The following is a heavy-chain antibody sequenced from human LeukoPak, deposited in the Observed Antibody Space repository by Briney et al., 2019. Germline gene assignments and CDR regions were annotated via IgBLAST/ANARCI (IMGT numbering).Heavy chain of an antibody. Sequence: GASVKVSCKASGYTFTSYYMHWVRQAPGQGLEWMGIINPSGGSTSYAQKFQGRVTMTRDTSTSTVYMELSSLRSEDTAVYYCARGRSMGYCSSTSCYTVGFDPWGQGTLVTVSS. J-gene: IGHJ5*02. CDR1: GYTFTSYY. D-gene: IGHD2-2*02. CDR3: ARGRSMGYCSSTSCYTVGFDP. CDR2: INPSGGST. V-gene: IGHV1-46*01.